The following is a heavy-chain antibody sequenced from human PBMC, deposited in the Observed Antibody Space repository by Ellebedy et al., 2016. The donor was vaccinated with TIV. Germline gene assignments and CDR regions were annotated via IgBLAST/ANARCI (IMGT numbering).Heavy chain of an antibody. CDR1: GFTFSSYS. D-gene: IGHD1-1*01. Sequence: PGGSLRLSCATSGFTFSSYSMNWVRQAPGKGLDWISYISSSGNTIYYADSVKGRFTISRDNSKNTLYLQMNSLRAEDTAVYYCAKDPDDEAYYDYGMDVWGQGTTVTVSS. CDR2: ISSSGNTI. CDR3: AKDPDDEAYYDYGMDV. J-gene: IGHJ6*02. V-gene: IGHV3-48*01.